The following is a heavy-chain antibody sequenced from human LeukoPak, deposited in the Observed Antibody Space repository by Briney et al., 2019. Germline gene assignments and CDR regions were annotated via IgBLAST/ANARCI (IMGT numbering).Heavy chain of an antibody. J-gene: IGHJ6*03. V-gene: IGHV1-18*01. D-gene: IGHD5/OR15-5a*01. Sequence: ASVKVSCKASGYTFTSYGISWVRQAPGQGLEWMGWISVDNGNTNYAQKFQGRVTMTRDTSISTAYMELSRLRSDDTAVYYCARDLRFAYDYYYYMDVWGKGTTVTISS. CDR1: GYTFTSYG. CDR3: ARDLRFAYDYYYYMDV. CDR2: ISVDNGNT.